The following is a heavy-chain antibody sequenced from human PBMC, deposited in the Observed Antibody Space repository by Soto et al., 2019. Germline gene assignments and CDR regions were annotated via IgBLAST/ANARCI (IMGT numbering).Heavy chain of an antibody. CDR2: IYSGGST. CDR1: GFTVSTKY. CDR3: ARGPWAADY. J-gene: IGHJ4*01. V-gene: IGHV3-66*01. Sequence: EVQLVESGGGLVQPGGSLRLSCAASGFTVSTKYMRWVRQAPGKGLEWVSVIYSGGSTSYADYVRGRFTISRDNSNNTENLQMNSLRAEYTAVYYCARGPWAADYRGRGTLVTGCS. D-gene: IGHD3-16*01.